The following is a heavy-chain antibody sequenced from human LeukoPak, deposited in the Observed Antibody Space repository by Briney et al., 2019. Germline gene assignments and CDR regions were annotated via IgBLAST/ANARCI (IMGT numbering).Heavy chain of an antibody. J-gene: IGHJ4*02. D-gene: IGHD2-15*01. CDR3: ARVFGYCSGGSCDNYFDY. CDR1: GGSISSYY. CDR2: IYYSGST. V-gene: IGHV4-59*01. Sequence: NPSETLSLTCTISGGSISSYYWSWIRQPPGKGLEWIGYIYYSGSTNYNPSLKNRVTISVDTSKNQFSLKLSSVTAADTAVYYCARVFGYCSGGSCDNYFDYWGQGTLVTVSS.